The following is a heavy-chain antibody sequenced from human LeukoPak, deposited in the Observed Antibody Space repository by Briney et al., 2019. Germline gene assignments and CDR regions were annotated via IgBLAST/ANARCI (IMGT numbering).Heavy chain of an antibody. Sequence: SETLSLTCAVYGGSFSGYYWSWIRQPPGKGLEWIGEINHSGNTNYNPSLKSRVTISVDTSKNQFSLKLSSVTAADTAVYYCARGRVLLWFGTKNRFDYWGQGTLVTVSS. CDR3: ARGRVLLWFGTKNRFDY. V-gene: IGHV4-34*01. CDR1: GGSFSGYY. D-gene: IGHD3-10*01. J-gene: IGHJ4*02. CDR2: INHSGNT.